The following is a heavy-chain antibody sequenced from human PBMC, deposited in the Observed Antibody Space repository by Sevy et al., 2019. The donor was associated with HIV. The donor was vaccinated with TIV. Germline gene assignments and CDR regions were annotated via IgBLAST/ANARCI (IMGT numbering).Heavy chain of an antibody. CDR1: GFTFSSYA. Sequence: GGSLRLSCAASGFTFSSYAMHWVRQAPGKGLEWVAVISYDGSNKYYADSVKVRFTISRDNSKNTLYLHMNSLRAEDTAVYYCAREISGRIAAAVAHYYYGMDVWGQGTTVTVSS. CDR3: AREISGRIAAAVAHYYYGMDV. V-gene: IGHV3-30-3*01. CDR2: ISYDGSNK. D-gene: IGHD6-13*01. J-gene: IGHJ6*02.